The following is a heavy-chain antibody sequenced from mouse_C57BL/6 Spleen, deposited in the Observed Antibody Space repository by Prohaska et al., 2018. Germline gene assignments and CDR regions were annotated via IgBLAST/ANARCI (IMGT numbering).Heavy chain of an antibody. D-gene: IGHD3-2*02. V-gene: IGHV1-69*01. Sequence: QVQLQQPGAELVMPGASVKLSCKASGYTFTSYWMHWVKQRPGQGLEWIGEIDPSDSYTNYNQKFKGKATLTVDKSSSTAYMQLSSLTSEDSAVYYCARIRVSMDYWGQGTSVTVSS. CDR1: GYTFTSYW. J-gene: IGHJ4*01. CDR2: IDPSDSYT. CDR3: ARIRVSMDY.